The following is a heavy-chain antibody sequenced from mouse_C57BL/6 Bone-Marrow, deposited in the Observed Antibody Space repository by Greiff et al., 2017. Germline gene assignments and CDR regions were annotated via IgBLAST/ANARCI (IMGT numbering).Heavy chain of an antibody. CDR1: GYSITSGYY. CDR3: ARGERDYYDGMDY. CDR2: ISYDGSN. V-gene: IGHV3-6*01. Sequence: EVQLQESGPGLVKPSQSLSLTCSVTGYSITSGYYWNWIRQFPGNKLEWMGYISYDGSNNYNPSLKNRISITRDTSKNQFFLKLNSVTTEDTATYYCARGERDYYDGMDYWGQGTSVTVSS. D-gene: IGHD1-1*01. J-gene: IGHJ4*01.